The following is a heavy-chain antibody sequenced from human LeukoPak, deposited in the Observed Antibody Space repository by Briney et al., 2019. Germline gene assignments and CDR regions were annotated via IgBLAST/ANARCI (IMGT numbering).Heavy chain of an antibody. D-gene: IGHD3-22*01. J-gene: IGHJ4*02. CDR1: GDSISRYY. CDR2: IFYSGST. V-gene: IGHV4-59*12. Sequence: SETLSLTCTVSGDSISRYYWSWIRQPPGKGLEWIGYIFYSGSTNYNPSLESRVTISVDTSKNQFSLKLSSVTAADTAVYYCARGDYYDSSGLGYVFDYWGQGTLVTVSS. CDR3: ARGDYYDSSGLGYVFDY.